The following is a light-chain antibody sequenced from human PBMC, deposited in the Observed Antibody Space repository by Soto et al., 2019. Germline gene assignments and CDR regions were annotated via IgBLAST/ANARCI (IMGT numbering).Light chain of an antibody. V-gene: IGKV1-5*01. J-gene: IGKJ1*01. CDR3: QHYGGMWA. CDR2: DAS. CDR1: QSISNR. Sequence: DIQMTPSPSTLYASVGVRVTITCRASQSISNRLAWYQQKPGKAPKVVIYDASSLESGVPSRFSGSGSGTEFILTINSLQPDDFATYCCQHYGGMWAFGQGTKVDI.